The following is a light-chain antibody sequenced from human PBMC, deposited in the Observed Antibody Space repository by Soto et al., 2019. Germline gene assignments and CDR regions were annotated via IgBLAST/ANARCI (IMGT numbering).Light chain of an antibody. Sequence: QSVLTQSPSASASPGASVKLTCTLSSGHSTYAIAWHQQRPEKGPRFLMNLNSDGSHSKGDGIPDRFSGSSSGAERYLTISSLQSDDEADYYCQTWATGTVVFGGGTKLTVL. CDR1: SGHSTYA. CDR3: QTWATGTVV. J-gene: IGLJ2*01. CDR2: LNSDGSH. V-gene: IGLV4-69*01.